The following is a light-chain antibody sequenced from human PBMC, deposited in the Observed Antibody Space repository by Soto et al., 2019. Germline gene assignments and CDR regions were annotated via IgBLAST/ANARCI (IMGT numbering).Light chain of an antibody. J-gene: IGKJ4*01. CDR3: QQYGSSPLT. CDR1: QSIISNF. Sequence: EIVLTQSPGTLSLSPGARATLSCRASQSIISNFLAWYQQKPGQAPRPLIYGASSMATGIPDRFSGSGSGTDFTLTISRLEPEDLAVYSCQQYGSSPLTFGGGTKVEIK. V-gene: IGKV3-20*01. CDR2: GAS.